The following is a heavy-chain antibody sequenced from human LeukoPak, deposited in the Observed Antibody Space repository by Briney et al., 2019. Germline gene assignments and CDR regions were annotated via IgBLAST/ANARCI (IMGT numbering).Heavy chain of an antibody. CDR2: INHSGSS. D-gene: IGHD3-10*01. Sequence: SETLSLTCGVYGGSFSGYYWSWVRQPPGKGLEWIGEINHSGSSDYNPSLKSRVTISVDTSKNQFSLKLSSVTAADTAVYYCASGREDFQHWGQGTLVTVSS. V-gene: IGHV4-34*01. CDR3: ASGREDFQH. J-gene: IGHJ1*01. CDR1: GGSFSGYY.